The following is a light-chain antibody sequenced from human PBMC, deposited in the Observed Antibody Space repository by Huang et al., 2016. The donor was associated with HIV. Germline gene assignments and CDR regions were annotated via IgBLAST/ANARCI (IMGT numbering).Light chain of an antibody. CDR2: AAS. V-gene: IGKV3-15*01. CDR1: QSINKN. J-gene: IGKJ4*01. Sequence: EIVMTQPPATLSLSPGERATLSCRASQSINKNLAWYQQKPGQAPRLLIYAASTRGTGVAARVSGGGSGTEFSLTISGLQSEDVAIYYCQQYNNWPLTFGGGTKVEIK. CDR3: QQYNNWPLT.